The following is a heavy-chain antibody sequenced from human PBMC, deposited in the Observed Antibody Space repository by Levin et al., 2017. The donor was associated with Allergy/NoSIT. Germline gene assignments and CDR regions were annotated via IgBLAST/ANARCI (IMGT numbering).Heavy chain of an antibody. CDR1: GVFITNGGYY. J-gene: IGHJ4*03. Sequence: SETLSLTCSVSGVFITNGGYYWAWIRQHPGMGLEWIGYIFYNGGSDYNPSLKSRVTISLDTSKNQFSLNLNSVTAADTAVYYCARSVTMVRGQIYPREFDFWGQGSLVTVSS. V-gene: IGHV4-31*03. CDR3: ARSVTMVRGQIYPREFDF. CDR2: IFYNGGS. D-gene: IGHD3-10*01.